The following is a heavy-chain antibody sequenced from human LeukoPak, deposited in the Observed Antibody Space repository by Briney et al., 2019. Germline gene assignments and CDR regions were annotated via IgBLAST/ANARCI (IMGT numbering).Heavy chain of an antibody. J-gene: IGHJ2*01. D-gene: IGHD3-3*01. Sequence: SETLSLTCTVSGGSISSSSYYWGWIRQPPGKGLEWIGSIYYSGSTYYNPSLNSRVTISVDTSKNQFSLKLSSVTAADTAVYYCARDSDYDFWSGYRSYWYFDLWGRGTLVTVSS. CDR2: IYYSGST. V-gene: IGHV4-39*02. CDR1: GGSISSSSYY. CDR3: ARDSDYDFWSGYRSYWYFDL.